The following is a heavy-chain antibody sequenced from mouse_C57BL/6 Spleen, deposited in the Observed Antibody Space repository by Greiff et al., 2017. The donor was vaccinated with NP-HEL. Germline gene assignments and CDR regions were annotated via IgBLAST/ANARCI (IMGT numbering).Heavy chain of an antibody. D-gene: IGHD2-3*01. Sequence: QVQLQQSGPGLVQPSQSLSITCTVSGFSLTSYGVHWVRQSPGKGLEWLGVIWSGGSTDYNAAFISRLSLSKDNSKSQVFFKMNSLQADDTAIYYCARRVDGYYAWFAYWGQGTLVTVSA. CDR2: IWSGGST. CDR3: ARRVDGYYAWFAY. CDR1: GFSLTSYG. J-gene: IGHJ3*01. V-gene: IGHV2-2*01.